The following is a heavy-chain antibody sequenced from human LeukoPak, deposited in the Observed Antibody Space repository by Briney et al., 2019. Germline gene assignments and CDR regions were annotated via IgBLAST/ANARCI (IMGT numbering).Heavy chain of an antibody. CDR1: GFTFRSYG. V-gene: IGHV3-30*18. J-gene: IGHJ4*02. CDR2: ISYDGSNK. D-gene: IGHD6-19*01. CDR3: AKIEVEGSGWPGGDY. Sequence: GGSLRLSCAASGFTFRSYGMHWVRQAPGKGLEWVAVISYDGSNKYYADSVKGRFTISRDNSKNTLYLQMNSLRAEDTAVYYCAKIEVEGSGWPGGDYWGQGTLVTVSS.